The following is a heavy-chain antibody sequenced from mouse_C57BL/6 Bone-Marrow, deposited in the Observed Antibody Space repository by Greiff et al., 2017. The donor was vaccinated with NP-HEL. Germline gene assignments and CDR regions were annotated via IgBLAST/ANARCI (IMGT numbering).Heavy chain of an antibody. CDR1: GYTFTNYW. CDR3: AREGTITTVVATGTRAMDY. J-gene: IGHJ4*01. Sequence: VQLQQSGAELVRPGTSVKMSCKASGYTFTNYWIGWAKQRPGHGLEWIGDIYPGGGYTNYNEKFKGKATLTADKSSSTAYMQFSSLTSEDSAIYYCAREGTITTVVATGTRAMDYWGQGTSVTVSS. CDR2: IYPGGGYT. D-gene: IGHD1-1*01. V-gene: IGHV1-63*01.